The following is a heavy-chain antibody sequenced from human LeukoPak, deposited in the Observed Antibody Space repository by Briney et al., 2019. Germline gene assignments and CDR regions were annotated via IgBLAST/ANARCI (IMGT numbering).Heavy chain of an antibody. CDR2: IYNGGST. V-gene: IGHV3-66*01. CDR3: ARDGSGWNDAFDI. Sequence: GGSLRLSCAASGFTVSSNSMSWVRQAPGKGLEWVSVIYNGGSTHYADSVKGRFTISRDNSKNTLYLQMNSLRAEDTAVYYCARDGSGWNDAFDIWGQGTMVTVSS. D-gene: IGHD6-19*01. J-gene: IGHJ3*02. CDR1: GFTVSSNS.